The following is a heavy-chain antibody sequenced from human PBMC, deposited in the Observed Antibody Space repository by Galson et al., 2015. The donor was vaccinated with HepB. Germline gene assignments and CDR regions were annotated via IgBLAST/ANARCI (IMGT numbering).Heavy chain of an antibody. CDR1: GGTFSSYA. CDR3: ARDVWVGELRRYYFDY. CDR2: IIPIFGTA. J-gene: IGHJ4*02. D-gene: IGHD3-10*01. V-gene: IGHV1-69*13. Sequence: SVKVSCKASGGTFSSYAISWVRQAPGQGLEWMGGIIPIFGTANYAQKFQGRVTITADESTSTAYMELSSLRSEDTAVYYCARDVWVGELRRYYFDYWGQGTLVTVSS.